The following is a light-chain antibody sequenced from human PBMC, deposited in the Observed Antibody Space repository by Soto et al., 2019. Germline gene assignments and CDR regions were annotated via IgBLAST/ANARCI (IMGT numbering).Light chain of an antibody. Sequence: QSVLTQPPSASGTPGQTGIISCSGSSSNIGSNTVNWYQQLPGTAPKLLIFSNSQRPSGVPDRFSGSRSGTSASLPITGVQSEDEAHYYCAAWDDGLNALVFGGGTKMTVL. J-gene: IGLJ2*01. CDR2: SNS. CDR1: SSNIGSNT. V-gene: IGLV1-44*01. CDR3: AAWDDGLNALV.